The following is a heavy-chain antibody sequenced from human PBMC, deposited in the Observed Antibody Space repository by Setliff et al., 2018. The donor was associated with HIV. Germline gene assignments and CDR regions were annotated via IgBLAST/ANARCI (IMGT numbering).Heavy chain of an antibody. CDR1: RSTFNSHT. J-gene: IGHJ4*02. V-gene: IGHV1-69*02. D-gene: IGHD3-3*01. CDR3: ARDRRPYGDYDF. CDR2: IIPILGVA. Sequence: SVKVSCKASRSTFNSHTINWVRQAPGQGLDWMGRIIPILGVANYAQRFQGKVTITADESTSTAYMELSSLRSEDTAVYYCARDRRPYGDYDFWGQGTLVTVSS.